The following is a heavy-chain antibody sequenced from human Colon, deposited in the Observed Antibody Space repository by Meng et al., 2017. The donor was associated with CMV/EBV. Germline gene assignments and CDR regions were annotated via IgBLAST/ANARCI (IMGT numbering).Heavy chain of an antibody. D-gene: IGHD2-15*01. V-gene: IGHV1-2*02. CDR1: GYIFTAYY. Sequence: ASVKVSCKASGYIFTAYYIHWVRQAPGQGLEWMGWINPTSGGIHYAPKFQGRVTMTRDTSIITAYMDLSSLTSDDTAVYYCVRDPGLGWSDYWGQGTLVTVSS. J-gene: IGHJ4*02. CDR2: INPTSGGI. CDR3: VRDPGLGWSDY.